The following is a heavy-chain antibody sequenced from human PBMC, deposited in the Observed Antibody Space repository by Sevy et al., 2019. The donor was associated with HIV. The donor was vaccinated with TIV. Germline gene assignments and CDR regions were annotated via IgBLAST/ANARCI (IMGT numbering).Heavy chain of an antibody. CDR3: ARGDYYDTNGHFVDDFDN. Sequence: GGSLRLSCVASGFTFSNYWMSWVRQAPGKGLEWVANINQHGSQKFYVESMKGRFSISRDNPKNSLYLQMSSLRAEDKALYYCARGDYYDTNGHFVDDFDNWGQGTMVTVSS. V-gene: IGHV3-7*01. D-gene: IGHD3-22*01. CDR2: INQHGSQK. CDR1: GFTFSNYW. J-gene: IGHJ3*02.